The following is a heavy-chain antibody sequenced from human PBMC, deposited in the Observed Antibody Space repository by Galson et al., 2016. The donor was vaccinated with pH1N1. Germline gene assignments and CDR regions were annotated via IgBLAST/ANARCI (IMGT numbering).Heavy chain of an antibody. V-gene: IGHV3-73*01. J-gene: IGHJ5*02. Sequence: SLRLSCAASGFTFSSFAMNWVRQASGKGLEWVGRIRSKADSYATAYAASVEGRFTISRDDSKNTAYLQMNSLETEDTAVYYCTRPNSGSYEEFWFDPWGQGTLVTVSS. CDR2: IRSKADSYAT. CDR3: TRPNSGSYEEFWFDP. D-gene: IGHD1-26*01. CDR1: GFTFSSFA.